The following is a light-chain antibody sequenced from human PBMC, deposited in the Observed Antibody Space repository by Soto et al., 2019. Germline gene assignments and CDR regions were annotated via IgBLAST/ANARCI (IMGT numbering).Light chain of an antibody. V-gene: IGKV3-15*01. Sequence: ELVMTQSPATLSVSPGERAKLSCRASQSVSSNLAWYQQKPGQAPRLLIYGASTRATGIPARFSGSGSGTEFTLTISSLQSEDFAVYYCQQYNNWPLTFGGGTRWIS. CDR1: QSVSSN. J-gene: IGKJ4*01. CDR3: QQYNNWPLT. CDR2: GAS.